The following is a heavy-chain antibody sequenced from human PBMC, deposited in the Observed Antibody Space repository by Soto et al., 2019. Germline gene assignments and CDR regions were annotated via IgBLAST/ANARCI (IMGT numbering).Heavy chain of an antibody. CDR3: ARDYRPNYDFWSGYSLYYYYGMDV. V-gene: IGHV1-18*01. J-gene: IGHJ6*02. Sequence: GASVKVSCKASGYTFTSYGISWVRQAPGQGLEWMGWISAYNGNTNYAQKLQGRVTMTTDTSTSTAYMELRSLRSDDTAVYYCARDYRPNYDFWSGYSLYYYYGMDVWGQGTTVTV. CDR2: ISAYNGNT. CDR1: GYTFTSYG. D-gene: IGHD3-3*01.